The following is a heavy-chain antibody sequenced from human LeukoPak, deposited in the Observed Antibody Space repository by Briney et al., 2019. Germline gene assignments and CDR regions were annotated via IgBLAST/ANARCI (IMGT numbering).Heavy chain of an antibody. CDR2: INHGGST. Sequence: SETLSLTCAVYSGSFSGYYWSWIRQPPGKGLEWIGEINHGGSTHYNPSLKSRVTISLDTSKNRFSLKLSSVTAADTAVYYCARSGWFGEYTYWGQGTLVTVSS. D-gene: IGHD3-10*01. V-gene: IGHV4-34*01. CDR3: ARSGWFGEYTY. CDR1: SGSFSGYY. J-gene: IGHJ4*02.